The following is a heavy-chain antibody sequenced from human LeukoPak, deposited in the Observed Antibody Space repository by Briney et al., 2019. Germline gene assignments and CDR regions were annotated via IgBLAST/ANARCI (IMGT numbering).Heavy chain of an antibody. CDR2: IRYDGSNK. CDR1: GFTFTTYG. D-gene: IGHD5-18*01. J-gene: IGHJ4*02. CDR3: AAVDTAMVDY. Sequence: PGGSLRLSCAASGFTFTTYGMHWVRQAPGKGLEWVAFIRYDGSNKYYADSVKGRFTISRDNSKNTLYLQMNSLRAEDTAVYYCAAVDTAMVDYWGQGTLVTVSS. V-gene: IGHV3-30*02.